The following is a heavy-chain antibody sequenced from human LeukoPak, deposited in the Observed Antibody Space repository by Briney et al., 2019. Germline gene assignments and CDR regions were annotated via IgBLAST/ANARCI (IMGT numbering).Heavy chain of an antibody. V-gene: IGHV3-23*01. CDR2: ISGSGGST. CDR3: ARELGVEVAGYYYYNYGMDV. CDR1: GFTFSSYA. J-gene: IGHJ6*02. D-gene: IGHD6-19*01. Sequence: GGSLRLSCAASGFTFSSYAMSWVRQAPGKGLEWVSAISGSGGSTYYADSVKGRFTISRDNSKNTLYLQMDNLRAEDTAVYYCARELGVEVAGYYYYNYGMDVWGQGTTVTVSS.